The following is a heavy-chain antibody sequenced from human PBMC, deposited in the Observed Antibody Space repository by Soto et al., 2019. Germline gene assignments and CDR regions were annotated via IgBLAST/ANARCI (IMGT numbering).Heavy chain of an antibody. CDR3: ARGTPRIVVVTAKPTYYFDY. CDR1: GGSFSGYY. CDR2: INHSGST. V-gene: IGHV4-34*01. J-gene: IGHJ4*02. Sequence: PWETLSLTCAVYGGSFSGYYCSWIRQPPGKGLEWIGEINHSGSTNYNPSLKSRVTISVDTSKNQFSLKLSSVTAADTAVYYCARGTPRIVVVTAKPTYYFDYWGQGTLVTVSS. D-gene: IGHD2-21*02.